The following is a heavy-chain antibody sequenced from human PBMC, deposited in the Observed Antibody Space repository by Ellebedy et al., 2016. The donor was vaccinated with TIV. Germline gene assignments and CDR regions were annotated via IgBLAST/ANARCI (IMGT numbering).Heavy chain of an antibody. CDR1: GFTFSSYA. Sequence: GGSLRLXXAASGFTFSSYAMSWVRQAPGKGLEWVSAISGSGGSTYYADSVKGRFTISRDNSKNTLYLQMNSLRAEDTAVYYCAKDQVLLWFGEPGWFDPWGQGTLVTVSS. D-gene: IGHD3-10*01. V-gene: IGHV3-23*01. CDR3: AKDQVLLWFGEPGWFDP. J-gene: IGHJ5*02. CDR2: ISGSGGST.